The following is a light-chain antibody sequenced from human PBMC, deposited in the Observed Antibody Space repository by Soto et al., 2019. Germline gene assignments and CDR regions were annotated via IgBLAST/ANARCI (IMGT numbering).Light chain of an antibody. J-gene: IGLJ2*01. Sequence: QLVLTQSSSASASPGSSVKLTCTLSSGHWNYVIAWHQQRPGKAPRYLMKLEISGNYNKGSGLPDRFSGSSSGPDRYLTISNLQSEDEADYYCETWATNTVIFGGGTQLTVL. CDR3: ETWATNTVI. CDR2: LEISGNY. V-gene: IGLV4-60*03. CDR1: SGHWNYV.